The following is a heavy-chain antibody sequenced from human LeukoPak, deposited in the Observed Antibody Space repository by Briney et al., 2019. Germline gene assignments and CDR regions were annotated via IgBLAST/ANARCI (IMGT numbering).Heavy chain of an antibody. CDR2: IYYSGST. CDR1: GGPISSGGYY. D-gene: IGHD1-1*01. J-gene: IGHJ3*02. CDR3: ARDHQGTTHAFDI. Sequence: SETLSLTCTVSGGPISSGGYYWSWIRQHPGKGLEWIGYIYYSGSTYYNPSLKSRVTISVDTSKNQFSLKLSSVTAADTAVYYCARDHQGTTHAFDIWGQGTMVTVSS. V-gene: IGHV4-31*03.